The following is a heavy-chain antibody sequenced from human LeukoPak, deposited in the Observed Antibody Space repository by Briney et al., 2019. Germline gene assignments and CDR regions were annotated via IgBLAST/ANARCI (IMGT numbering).Heavy chain of an antibody. CDR2: FSHSGST. Sequence: SQTLSLTCTVSGGSINSGGYYWTWIRQPPGEGLEWIAYFSHSGSTFYNPSLKSRVTISLDTSKNQFSLNLRSVTAADTAVYYCAGQNIPTPHDYWGQGTQVTVSS. V-gene: IGHV4-30-2*01. CDR3: AGQNIPTPHDY. J-gene: IGHJ4*02. CDR1: GGSINSGGYY. D-gene: IGHD2-2*02.